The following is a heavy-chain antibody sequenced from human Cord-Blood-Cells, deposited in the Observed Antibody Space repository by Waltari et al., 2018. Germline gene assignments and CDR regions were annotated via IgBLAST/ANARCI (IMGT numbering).Heavy chain of an antibody. V-gene: IGHV4-38-2*01. D-gene: IGHD2-2*01. CDR1: GYSISRGYY. Sequence: QVQLQESGPGLVKPSETLSLTCAVSGYSISRGYYWGWIRQPPGKGLEWIGSIYHSGSTYYNPSLKSRVTISVDTSKNQFSLKLSSVTAADTAVYYCASELYCSSTSCYDAFDIWGQGTMVTVSS. CDR3: ASELYCSSTSCYDAFDI. CDR2: IYHSGST. J-gene: IGHJ3*02.